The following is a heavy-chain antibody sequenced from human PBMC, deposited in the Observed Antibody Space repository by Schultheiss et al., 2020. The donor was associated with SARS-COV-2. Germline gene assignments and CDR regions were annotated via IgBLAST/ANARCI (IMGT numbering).Heavy chain of an antibody. CDR1: GGSISSYY. CDR2: IYTSGST. J-gene: IGHJ4*02. D-gene: IGHD6-6*01. CDR3: ARNAVRIAARPVDY. V-gene: IGHV4-4*07. Sequence: SETLSLTCTVSGGSISSYYWSWIRQPAGKGLEWIGRIYTSGSTNYNPSLKSRVTISVDTSKNQFSLKLSSVTAADTAVYYCARNAVRIAARPVDYWGQGTLVTVSS.